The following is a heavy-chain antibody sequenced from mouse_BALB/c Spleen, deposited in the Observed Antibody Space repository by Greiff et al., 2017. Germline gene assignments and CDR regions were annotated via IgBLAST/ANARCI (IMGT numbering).Heavy chain of an antibody. J-gene: IGHJ4*01. Sequence: EVKLVESGGGLVQPGGSRKLSCAASGFTFSSFGMHWVRQAPEKGLEWVAYISSGSSTIYYADTVKGRFTISRDNPKNTLFLQMTSLRSEDTAMYYCARSARQLGPVNYWGQGTSVTVSS. D-gene: IGHD3-2*01. CDR1: GFTFSSFG. CDR2: ISSGSSTI. V-gene: IGHV5-17*02. CDR3: ARSARQLGPVNY.